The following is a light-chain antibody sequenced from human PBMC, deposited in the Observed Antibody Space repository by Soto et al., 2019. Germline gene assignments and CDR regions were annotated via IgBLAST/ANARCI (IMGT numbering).Light chain of an antibody. Sequence: DIQMTQSPSTLSASVGDRVTITCRASQSISSWLAWYQQKPGQAPKLLIYDASSLESGVPSRFSGSGSGTEFTLTISSLQPDDFATYYCQQYNSYPETFGQGTKLEIK. CDR2: DAS. J-gene: IGKJ2*01. CDR1: QSISSW. V-gene: IGKV1-5*01. CDR3: QQYNSYPET.